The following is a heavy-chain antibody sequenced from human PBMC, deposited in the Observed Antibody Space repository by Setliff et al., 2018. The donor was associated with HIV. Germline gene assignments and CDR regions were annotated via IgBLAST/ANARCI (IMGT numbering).Heavy chain of an antibody. V-gene: IGHV4-39*02. J-gene: IGHJ4*02. CDR1: GASVSSSSYY. D-gene: IGHD1-26*01. CDR3: AKDRSGSYSFARD. CDR2: VDYRGNT. Sequence: PSETLSLTCSVSGASVSSSSYYWGWVRQPPGKGLEWIGIVDYRGNTYYSPSFHSRVTISVDTSKNQFSLKLSSVTAADTAVYYCAKDRSGSYSFARDWGQGTLVTVSS.